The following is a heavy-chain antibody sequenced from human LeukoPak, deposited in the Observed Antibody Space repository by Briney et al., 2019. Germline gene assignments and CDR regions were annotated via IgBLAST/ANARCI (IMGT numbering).Heavy chain of an antibody. Sequence: ASVKVSCRASGYTFTSYGISWVRQAPGQGLEWIGWISAYNGNTNYAQKLQGRVTMTTDTSTSTAYMELRSLRSDDTAVYYCARDHGTYYDFWSGFLSASEPIDYWGQGTLVTVSS. CDR3: ARDHGTYYDFWSGFLSASEPIDY. D-gene: IGHD3-3*01. CDR2: ISAYNGNT. CDR1: GYTFTSYG. V-gene: IGHV1-18*01. J-gene: IGHJ4*02.